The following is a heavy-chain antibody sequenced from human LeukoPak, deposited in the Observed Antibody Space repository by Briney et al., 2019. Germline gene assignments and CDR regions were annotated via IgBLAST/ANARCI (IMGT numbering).Heavy chain of an antibody. CDR3: ARDRNSGYFDY. CDR1: GGSISSYY. J-gene: IGHJ4*02. Sequence: SETLSLTCIVSGGSISSYYWSWIRQPPGKGLEWIGYIYYSGSTNYNPSLKSRVTISVDTSKNQFSLKLSSVTAADTAVYYCARDRNSGYFDYWGQGTLVTVSS. CDR2: IYYSGST. V-gene: IGHV4-59*01. D-gene: IGHD3-22*01.